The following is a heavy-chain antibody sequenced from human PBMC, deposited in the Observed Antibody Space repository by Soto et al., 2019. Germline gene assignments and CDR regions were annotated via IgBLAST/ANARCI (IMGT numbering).Heavy chain of an antibody. D-gene: IGHD2-15*01. CDR2: IIPIFGTA. Sequence: QVQLVQSGAEVKKPGSSVKVSCKASGGTFSSYAISWVRQAPGQGLEWMGGIIPIFGTANYAQKFQGRVTITADESTSTDDMELSSLGSEKTALYYGARGVVEYCSGGSCFWFDPWGQGTLVTVSS. CDR3: ARGVVEYCSGGSCFWFDP. CDR1: GGTFSSYA. V-gene: IGHV1-69*01. J-gene: IGHJ5*02.